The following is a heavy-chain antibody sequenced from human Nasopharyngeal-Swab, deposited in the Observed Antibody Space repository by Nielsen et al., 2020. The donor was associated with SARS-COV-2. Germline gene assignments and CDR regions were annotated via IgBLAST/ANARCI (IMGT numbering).Heavy chain of an antibody. V-gene: IGHV5-51*01. CDR2: IYPGDSDT. CDR1: GYSYNSYW. Sequence: GESLKLSCQGSGYSYNSYWIAWVRHMPGQGLEWMGIIYPGDSDTKYSPSFQGQVTISADKSISTAYLQWTSLKASDTAMYYCASLAVADPFDYWGQGTLVTVSS. CDR3: ASLAVADPFDY. D-gene: IGHD6-19*01. J-gene: IGHJ4*02.